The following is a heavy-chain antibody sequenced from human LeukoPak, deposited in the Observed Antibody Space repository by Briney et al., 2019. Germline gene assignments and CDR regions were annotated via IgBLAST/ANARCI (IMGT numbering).Heavy chain of an antibody. CDR3: ARKRADFWSGLGYYYYMDV. CDR2: IYYSGST. D-gene: IGHD3-3*01. Sequence: SETLSLTCTVSGGSISSYYWSWIRQPPGKGLEWIGYIYYSGSTNYNPSLKSRVTISVDTSKNQFSLKLSSVTAADTAVYYCARKRADFWSGLGYYYYMDVWGQGTTVTVSS. J-gene: IGHJ6*03. V-gene: IGHV4-59*01. CDR1: GGSISSYY.